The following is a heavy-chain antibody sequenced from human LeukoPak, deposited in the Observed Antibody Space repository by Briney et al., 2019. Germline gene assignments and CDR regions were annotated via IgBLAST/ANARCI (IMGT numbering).Heavy chain of an antibody. CDR2: IYDGGTT. CDR1: GFTVNSHY. D-gene: IGHD1-26*01. Sequence: PGGSLRLSCASSGFTVNSHYLSWVPQAPGKGLEWVSIIYDGGTTSYEDSVKGRFTISRDNSNNILYLQMSSLRAEDTAVYYCATVAGGTYHFDLWGQGALVTVSS. J-gene: IGHJ4*02. V-gene: IGHV3-53*01. CDR3: ATVAGGTYHFDL.